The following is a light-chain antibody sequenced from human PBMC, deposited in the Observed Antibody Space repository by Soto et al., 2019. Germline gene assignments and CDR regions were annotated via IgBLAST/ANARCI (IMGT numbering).Light chain of an antibody. J-gene: IGKJ2*01. CDR1: QSISSW. V-gene: IGKV1-5*03. CDR3: QQYNSYPYT. CDR2: KAS. Sequence: DIQMTQSPSTLSASVGDRVTITCRASQSISSWLAWYQQKPGQAPKLLIYKASSLESGVPSRFSGSGSGTEFTLTISSLQPDDVATYYCQQYNSYPYTVGQGTQLEIK.